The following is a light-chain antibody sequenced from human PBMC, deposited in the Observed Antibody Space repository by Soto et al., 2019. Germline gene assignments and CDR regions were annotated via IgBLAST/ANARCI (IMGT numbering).Light chain of an antibody. CDR3: QQRHMWPIT. CDR2: DAY. V-gene: IGKV3-11*01. Sequence: EVVLTQSPVTLSLSKGERATLSCRASQSFRGLLAWYQQKPGQAPRLLIYDAYNRATGIQPRFSGSGSGTDFTLTISRLEPEDSAVYYGQQRHMWPITFGQGTRREIK. J-gene: IGKJ5*01. CDR1: QSFRGL.